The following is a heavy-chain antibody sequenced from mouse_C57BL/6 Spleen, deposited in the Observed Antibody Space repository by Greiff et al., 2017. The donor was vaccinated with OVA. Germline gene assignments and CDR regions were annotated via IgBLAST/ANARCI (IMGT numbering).Heavy chain of an antibody. J-gene: IGHJ1*03. D-gene: IGHD2-4*01. Sequence: EVQLLESGPGLVKPSQSLSLTCSVTGYSITSGYYWNWIRQSPGNKLEWMGYISYDGSNKYNPSLKNRISITRDTSKNQLFLKLNSVTTEDTATYYCAKRGGLDWYFDVWGTGTTVTVSS. CDR3: AKRGGLDWYFDV. CDR2: ISYDGSN. V-gene: IGHV3-6*01. CDR1: GYSITSGYY.